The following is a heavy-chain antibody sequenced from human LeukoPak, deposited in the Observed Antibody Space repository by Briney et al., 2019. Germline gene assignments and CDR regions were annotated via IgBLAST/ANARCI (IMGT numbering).Heavy chain of an antibody. Sequence: ASVKVSCKASGYTFISYYMHWVRQAPAQGLEWMGIINPSGGSTSYAQKFQGRVTMTRDTSTSTVYMELSSLRSEDTAVYYCARELRFLEWLPNPFDYWGQGTLVTVSS. V-gene: IGHV1-46*01. D-gene: IGHD3-3*01. J-gene: IGHJ4*02. CDR3: ARELRFLEWLPNPFDY. CDR2: INPSGGST. CDR1: GYTFISYY.